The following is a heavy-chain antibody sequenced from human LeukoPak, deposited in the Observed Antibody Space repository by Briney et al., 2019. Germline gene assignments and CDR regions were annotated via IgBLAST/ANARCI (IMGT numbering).Heavy chain of an antibody. D-gene: IGHD2-2*01. CDR2: RRQDGKER. Sequence: GRSLGLSCAGSALTFSSSGMRWVRQAPGKGLDWVATRRQDGKERYYVDSVKGRFTTSRDTAKTSLYLQMNSRRAEDTAVYYCATQPAAADVDYWGQGTLVTGSS. V-gene: IGHV3-7*03. CDR3: ATQPAAADVDY. J-gene: IGHJ4*02. CDR1: ALTFSSSG.